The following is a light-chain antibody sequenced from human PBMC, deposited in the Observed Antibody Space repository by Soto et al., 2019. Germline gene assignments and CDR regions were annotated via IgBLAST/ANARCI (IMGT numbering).Light chain of an antibody. Sequence: EIVLTQSPGTLSLSPGERATLSCRASQSVSSNYLAWYQQKPGQAPRLLIYGASSRATGIPDRFSGSGSATDFTLTISRLEPEDFAVYYCQQYGSSPCTFGPGTKVDIK. V-gene: IGKV3-20*01. CDR1: QSVSSNY. CDR3: QQYGSSPCT. CDR2: GAS. J-gene: IGKJ3*01.